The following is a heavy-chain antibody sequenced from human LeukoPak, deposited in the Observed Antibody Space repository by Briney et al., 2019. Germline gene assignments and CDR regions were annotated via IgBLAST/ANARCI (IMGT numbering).Heavy chain of an antibody. J-gene: IGHJ6*02. CDR3: ARAGRCGGDCYSYYYYGMDV. V-gene: IGHV3-66*01. CDR1: GFTVSSNY. D-gene: IGHD2-21*02. Sequence: GGSLRLSRAASGFTVSSNYMSWVRQAPGKGLECVSVIYSGGSTYFADSVKGRFTISRDNSKNTLYLQMGSLRGEDRAVYYCARAGRCGGDCYSYYYYGMDVWGQGITVTVSS. CDR2: IYSGGST.